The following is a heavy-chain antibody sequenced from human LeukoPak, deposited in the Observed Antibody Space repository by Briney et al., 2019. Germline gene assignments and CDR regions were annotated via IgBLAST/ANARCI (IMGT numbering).Heavy chain of an antibody. Sequence: SETLSLTCTVSGGSISSYYWSWIRQPPGKGLEWIGYIYYSGSTNYNPSLKSRVTISVDTYKNQFSLKLSSVTAADTAVYYCARVGDFWSGYYSGFDYWGQGTLVTVSS. CDR2: IYYSGST. CDR1: GGSISSYY. CDR3: ARVGDFWSGYYSGFDY. D-gene: IGHD3-3*01. J-gene: IGHJ4*02. V-gene: IGHV4-59*01.